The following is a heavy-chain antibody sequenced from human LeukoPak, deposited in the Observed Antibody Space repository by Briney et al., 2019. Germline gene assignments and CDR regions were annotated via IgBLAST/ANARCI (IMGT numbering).Heavy chain of an antibody. J-gene: IGHJ3*02. V-gene: IGHV3-48*04. Sequence: GGSLRLSCVASGFTLSIYSMNWVRQAPGQGLEWLSYTSSGSSTIHYADSVKGRFTISRDDAKNSLYLQMNSLRAEDTAVYYCAREGYGGNSLPSFDIWGQGTTVTVSS. CDR3: AREGYGGNSLPSFDI. D-gene: IGHD4-23*01. CDR2: TSSGSSTI. CDR1: GFTLSIYS.